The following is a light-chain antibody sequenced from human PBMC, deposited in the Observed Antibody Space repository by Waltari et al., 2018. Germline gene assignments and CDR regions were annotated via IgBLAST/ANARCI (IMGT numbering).Light chain of an antibody. CDR2: GAS. V-gene: IGKV3-15*01. J-gene: IGKJ2*01. CDR3: QQYNSWPPRYT. Sequence: EIVLTQSPAPLSVSPGERATLSCRASQSVSSNLAWYQHQPGQPPRLLIYGASTRATGIPARFSGSGSGTEFTLTISSLQSEDFAVYYCQQYNSWPPRYTFGQGTNLESK. CDR1: QSVSSN.